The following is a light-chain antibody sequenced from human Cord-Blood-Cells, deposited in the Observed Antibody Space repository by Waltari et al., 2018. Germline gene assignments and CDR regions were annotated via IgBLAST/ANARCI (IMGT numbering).Light chain of an antibody. CDR2: ASS. CDR3: QEYNSAPYS. CDR1: QGISNY. J-gene: IGKJ2*03. Sequence: DIQMTQSPSSLSASVGDRVTITCRASQGISNYLAWYQQKPGKVPKLLIYASSTVQSGVPSRFSGSGSGTDFTRTISSLHPEDVATYYCQEYNSAPYSFGQGTKLEIK. V-gene: IGKV1-27*01.